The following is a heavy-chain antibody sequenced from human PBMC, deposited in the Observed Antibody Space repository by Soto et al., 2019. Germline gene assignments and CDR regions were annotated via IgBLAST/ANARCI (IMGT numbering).Heavy chain of an antibody. D-gene: IGHD2-15*01. J-gene: IGHJ6*02. CDR1: GYSVSSSDYY. CDR3: APLSVSLSGPYGIHV. Sequence: PSETLSLTCSVSGYSVSSSDYYWAWIRQPPGKGLEWIGSMLYSGLTYYNPSLKSRVTLSVGTSKNQFSVRLNSVTASDTAVYYCAPLSVSLSGPYGIHVWGQGTTVT. CDR2: MLYSGLT. V-gene: IGHV4-39*01.